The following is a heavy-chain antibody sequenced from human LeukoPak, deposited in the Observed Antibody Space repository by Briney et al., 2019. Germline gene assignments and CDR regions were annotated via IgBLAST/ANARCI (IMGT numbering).Heavy chain of an antibody. D-gene: IGHD1-26*01. CDR3: ARGDRDPSRPDY. CDR2: VYHTGGT. Sequence: PSETLSLTCTVSGGSISTYYWSWIRQTPGKGLEWIGYVYHTGGTNSNPSLKSRVTISVDTSKNQVSLKLTSVTAADTAVYYCARGDRDPSRPDYWGQGTLVTVSS. V-gene: IGHV4-59*01. J-gene: IGHJ4*02. CDR1: GGSISTYY.